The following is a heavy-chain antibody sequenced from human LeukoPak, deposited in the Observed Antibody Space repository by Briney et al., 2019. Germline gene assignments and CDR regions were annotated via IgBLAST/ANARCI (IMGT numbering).Heavy chain of an antibody. J-gene: IGHJ4*02. CDR1: RFTFSSYE. V-gene: IGHV3-48*03. CDR2: ISSSGSTI. D-gene: IGHD2-15*01. Sequence: PGGSLRLSCAASRFTFSSYEMNWVRQAPGKGLEWVSYISSSGSTIYYADSVKGRFTISRDNAKNSLYLQMNSLRAEDTAVYYCARYGVVAATLDYWGQGTLVTVSS. CDR3: ARYGVVAATLDY.